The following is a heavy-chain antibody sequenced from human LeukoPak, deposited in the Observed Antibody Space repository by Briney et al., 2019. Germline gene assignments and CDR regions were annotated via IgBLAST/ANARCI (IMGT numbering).Heavy chain of an antibody. J-gene: IGHJ6*03. CDR2: INIFSRYI. D-gene: IGHD6-13*01. Sequence: GGSLRLSCEASGFTFGSFNMDCLRQAPGRALEWVCSINIFSRYIYYADSVKGRFTTSRDNAKNTLYLQMNSLRAEDTAVYYCAKTGYSSSWAPSYYYYYMDVWGKGTTVTISS. CDR1: GFTFGSFN. V-gene: IGHV3-21*01. CDR3: AKTGYSSSWAPSYYYYYMDV.